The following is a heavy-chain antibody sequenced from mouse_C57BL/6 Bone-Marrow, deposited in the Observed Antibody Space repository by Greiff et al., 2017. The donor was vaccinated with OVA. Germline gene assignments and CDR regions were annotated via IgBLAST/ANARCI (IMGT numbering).Heavy chain of an antibody. D-gene: IGHD2-4*01. CDR3: ARLYDYDSDYYAMDY. Sequence: QVHVKQSGAELAKPGASVKLSCKASGYTFTSYWMPWVKQRPGQGLEWIGYINPSSGYTKYNQKFKDKATLTADKSSSTAYMQLSSLTYEDSAVYYCARLYDYDSDYYAMDYWGQGTSVTVSS. CDR2: INPSSGYT. J-gene: IGHJ4*01. V-gene: IGHV1-7*01. CDR1: GYTFTSYW.